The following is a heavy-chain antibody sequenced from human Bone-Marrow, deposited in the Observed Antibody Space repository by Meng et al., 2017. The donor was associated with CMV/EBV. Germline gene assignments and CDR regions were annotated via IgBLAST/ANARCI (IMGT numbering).Heavy chain of an antibody. Sequence: GESPKNSCAASGFTVSSNYMSWVRQAPGKGLEWVSVIYSGGSTYSADPVKGRFTISRDNSKNTLYLQMNSLRAEDTAVYYCARGAHEIWGQGTLVTVSS. D-gene: IGHD5-24*01. J-gene: IGHJ4*02. CDR1: GFTVSSNY. CDR2: IYSGGST. CDR3: ARGAHEI. V-gene: IGHV3-53*01.